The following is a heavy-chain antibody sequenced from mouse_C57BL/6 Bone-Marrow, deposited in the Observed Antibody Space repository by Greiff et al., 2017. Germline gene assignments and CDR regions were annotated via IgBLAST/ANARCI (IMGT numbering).Heavy chain of an antibody. D-gene: IGHD1-1*01. CDR2: ISSGSSTI. CDR1: GFTFSDYG. Sequence: EVKLLESGGGLVKPGGSLKLSCAASGFTFSDYGMHWVRQAPEKGLEWVAYISSGSSTIYYADTVKGRFTISRDNAKNTLFLQMTSLRSEDTAMYYGATYGSLYYYAMDYWGQGTAVTVSS. J-gene: IGHJ4*01. CDR3: ATYGSLYYYAMDY. V-gene: IGHV5-17*01.